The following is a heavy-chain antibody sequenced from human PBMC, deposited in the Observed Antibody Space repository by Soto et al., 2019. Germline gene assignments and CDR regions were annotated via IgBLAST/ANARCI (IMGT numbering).Heavy chain of an antibody. D-gene: IGHD7-27*01. J-gene: IGHJ4*02. Sequence: HITLKESGPPLVKPTQTLTLTCTFSGFSLSTGGVGVAWIRQPPGKALEYLALIYWEDDRRYSPSLKRRLTITNDTSKIQVVLTMANMDPVDTATYYCARRTGDREDYWGQGTLVTVSS. CDR1: GFSLSTGGVG. CDR2: IYWEDDR. V-gene: IGHV2-5*02. CDR3: ARRTGDREDY.